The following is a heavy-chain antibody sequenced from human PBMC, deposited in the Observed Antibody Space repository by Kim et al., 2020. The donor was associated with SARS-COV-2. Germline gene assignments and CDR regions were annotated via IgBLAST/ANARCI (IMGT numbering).Heavy chain of an antibody. CDR2: IKQDGSEK. CDR1: GFTFSSYW. J-gene: IGHJ6*02. CDR3: ARRSSSWYSYGMDV. Sequence: GGSLRLSCAASGFTFSSYWMSWVRQAPGKGLEWVANIKQDGSEKYYVDSVKGRFTISRDNAKNSLYLQMNSLRAEDTAVYYCARRSSSWYSYGMDVWGQGTTVTVSS. V-gene: IGHV3-7*03. D-gene: IGHD6-13*01.